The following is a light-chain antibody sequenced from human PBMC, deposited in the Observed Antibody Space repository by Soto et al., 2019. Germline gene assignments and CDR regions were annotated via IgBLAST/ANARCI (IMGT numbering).Light chain of an antibody. CDR2: DVG. CDR1: NSDVGAYNY. J-gene: IGLJ2*01. CDR3: CSFAGGSTHVL. V-gene: IGLV2-11*01. Sequence: QSALTQPRSVSGSPGQSVTISCAGTNSDVGAYNYVSWYQQHPGKAPKVMIYDVGKRPSGVPDRFSGSKSGNTASLTISGLQAEDGAEYYCCSFAGGSTHVLFGGGTKVTVL.